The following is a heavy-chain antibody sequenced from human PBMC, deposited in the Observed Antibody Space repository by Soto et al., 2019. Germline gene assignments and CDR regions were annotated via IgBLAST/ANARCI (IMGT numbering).Heavy chain of an antibody. D-gene: IGHD4-4*01. Sequence: EVQLVESGGGLVQPGGSLRLSCAASGFTFSDHYMDWVRQAPGKGLEWVGRTRNKANGYTTEYAASVKGRVTISRDDSKNSLYLQMNSLKAEDTAFYYCARELMTTITYFDCWGQGSLVTVSS. CDR1: GFTFSDHY. V-gene: IGHV3-72*01. CDR2: TRNKANGYTT. J-gene: IGHJ4*02. CDR3: ARELMTTITYFDC.